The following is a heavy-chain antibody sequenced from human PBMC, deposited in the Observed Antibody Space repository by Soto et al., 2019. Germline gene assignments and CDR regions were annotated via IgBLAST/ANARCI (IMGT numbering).Heavy chain of an antibody. CDR3: ARAGEKCSSTSCYAGNWFDP. CDR1: GGSFSGYY. J-gene: IGHJ5*02. V-gene: IGHV4-34*01. Sequence: SETLSITCAVYGGSFSGYYWSWIRQPPGKGLEWIGEINHSGSTNYNPSLKSRVTISVDTSKNQFSLKLSSVTAADTAVYYCARAGEKCSSTSCYAGNWFDPWGQGTLVTVSS. D-gene: IGHD2-2*01. CDR2: INHSGST.